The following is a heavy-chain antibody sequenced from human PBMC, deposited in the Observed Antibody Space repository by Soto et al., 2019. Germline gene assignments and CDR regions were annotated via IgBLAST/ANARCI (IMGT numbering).Heavy chain of an antibody. D-gene: IGHD6-13*01. V-gene: IGHV1-69*01. CDR2: IIPIFGTA. CDR3: ARPLRIAAAHYYYYGMDV. J-gene: IGHJ6*02. Sequence: GLEWMGGIIPIFGTANYAQKFQGRVTITADESTSTAYMELSSLRSEDTAVYYCARPLRIAAAHYYYYGMDVWGQGTTVTVSS.